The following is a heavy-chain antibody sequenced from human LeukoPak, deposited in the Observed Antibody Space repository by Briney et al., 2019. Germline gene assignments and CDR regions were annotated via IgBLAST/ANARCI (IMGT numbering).Heavy chain of an antibody. V-gene: IGHV3-21*01. D-gene: IGHD5-12*01. CDR2: ISSSSSYI. J-gene: IGHJ4*02. Sequence: GGSLRLSCAPSGFTFSSYSMTWVRQAPGKGLEWVSSISSSSSYIYYGDSVKGRFTISRDNAKDSLYLQMNSLRAEHTAVYYCARDYEIYWGQGTLVTVSS. CDR3: ARDYEIY. CDR1: GFTFSSYS.